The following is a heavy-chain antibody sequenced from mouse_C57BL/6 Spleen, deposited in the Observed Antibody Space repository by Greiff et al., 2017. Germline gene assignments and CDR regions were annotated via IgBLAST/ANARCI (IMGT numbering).Heavy chain of an antibody. Sequence: EVKLVESGGGLVQPKGSLKLSCAASGFSFNTYAMNWVRQAPGQGLEWVARISSKSNNYATYYAESVKDRFTISRDDSESMLYLQMNNLKTEDTAMYYCVRHGSFDYWGQGTTLTVSS. CDR3: VRHGSFDY. V-gene: IGHV10-1*01. J-gene: IGHJ2*01. CDR2: ISSKSNNYAT. CDR1: GFSFNTYA.